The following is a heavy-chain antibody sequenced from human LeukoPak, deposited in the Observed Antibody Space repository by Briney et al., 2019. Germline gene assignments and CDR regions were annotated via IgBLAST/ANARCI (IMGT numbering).Heavy chain of an antibody. J-gene: IGHJ6*03. CDR3: ATGGSGWIYYYYYMDV. D-gene: IGHD6-19*01. Sequence: VKVSCKASGGTFSSYAISWVRQAPGQGLEWMGGIIPIFGTANYAQKFQGRVTITADKSTSTAYMELSSLRSEDTAVYYCATGGSGWIYYYYYMDVWGKGTTVTVSS. CDR1: GGTFSSYA. CDR2: IIPIFGTA. V-gene: IGHV1-69*06.